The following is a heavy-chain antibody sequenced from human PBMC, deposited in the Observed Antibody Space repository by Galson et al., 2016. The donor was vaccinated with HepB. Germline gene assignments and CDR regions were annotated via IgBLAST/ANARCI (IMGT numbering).Heavy chain of an antibody. D-gene: IGHD5-24*01. Sequence: SLRLSCAASEFTFSSYGMHWVRQAPGKGLEWVAIIWYDGGKKYYADSVKGRFTISRDNAKNTLYLQMNSLRAEDTAVYYCARDGDAYNFDYWGQGTLVTVSS. CDR2: IWYDGGKK. J-gene: IGHJ4*02. CDR1: EFTFSSYG. CDR3: ARDGDAYNFDY. V-gene: IGHV3-33*01.